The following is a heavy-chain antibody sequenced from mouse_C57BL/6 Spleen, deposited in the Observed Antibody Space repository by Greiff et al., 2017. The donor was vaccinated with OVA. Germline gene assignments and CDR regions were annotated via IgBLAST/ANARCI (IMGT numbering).Heavy chain of an antibody. Sequence: DVHLVESGGGLVKPGGSLKLSCAASGFTFSSYAMSWVRQTPEKRLEWVATISDGGSYTYYPDNVKGRFTISRDNAKNNLYLQMSHLKSEDTAMYYCARARPFDYWGQGTTLTVSS. V-gene: IGHV5-4*01. J-gene: IGHJ2*01. CDR3: ARARPFDY. CDR1: GFTFSSYA. CDR2: ISDGGSYT.